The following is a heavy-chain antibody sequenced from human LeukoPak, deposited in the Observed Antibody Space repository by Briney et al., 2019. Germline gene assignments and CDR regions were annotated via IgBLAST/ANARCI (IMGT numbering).Heavy chain of an antibody. Sequence: ASVRVSCKASGYTFTSYAMHWVRQAPGQRLERMGWINAGNGNTKYSQEFQGRVTITRDTSASTAYMELSSLRSEDMAVYYCARAPKNYYDSSGYYNPFDYWGQGTLVTVSS. D-gene: IGHD3-22*01. J-gene: IGHJ4*02. CDR1: GYTFTSYA. V-gene: IGHV1-3*03. CDR3: ARAPKNYYDSSGYYNPFDY. CDR2: INAGNGNT.